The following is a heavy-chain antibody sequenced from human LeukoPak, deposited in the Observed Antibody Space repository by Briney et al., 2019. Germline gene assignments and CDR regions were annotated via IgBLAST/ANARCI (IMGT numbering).Heavy chain of an antibody. Sequence: LGGSLRLSCVASGLTVSNHWMSWVRQAPGKGLEWVAVISYDGSNKYYADSVKGRFTISRDNSKNTLYLQMNSLRAEDTAVYYCARDLSLAVAGTTFDYWGQGTLVTVSS. J-gene: IGHJ4*02. CDR3: ARDLSLAVAGTTFDY. CDR1: GLTVSNHW. V-gene: IGHV3-30-3*01. D-gene: IGHD6-19*01. CDR2: ISYDGSNK.